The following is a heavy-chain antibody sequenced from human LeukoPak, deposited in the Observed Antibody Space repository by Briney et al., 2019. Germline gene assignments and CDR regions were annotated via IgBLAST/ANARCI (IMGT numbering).Heavy chain of an antibody. D-gene: IGHD4-17*01. V-gene: IGHV1-2*02. Sequence: ASVKVSCKASGYTFTGYPMHWVRQAPGQGLEWMGWIDPNSGGTNYAQKFQGRVTMTRDTSINTAFMELSRLRSDDSAVYYCASAAVYGDPTNPYFDYWGQGTLVTVSS. CDR1: GYTFTGYP. CDR2: IDPNSGGT. CDR3: ASAAVYGDPTNPYFDY. J-gene: IGHJ4*02.